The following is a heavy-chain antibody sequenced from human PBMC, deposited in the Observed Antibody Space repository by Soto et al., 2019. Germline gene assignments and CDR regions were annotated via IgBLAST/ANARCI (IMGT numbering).Heavy chain of an antibody. CDR2: IYYSGST. CDR3: ARVGYSIRPDYYYQDGMAV. V-gene: IGHV4-59*01. CDR1: GGSISRYY. D-gene: IGHD6-13*01. J-gene: IGHJ6*02. Sequence: SETRCLPWTGSGGSISRYYWSWIRQPPGKGLEWIGYIYYSGSTNYNPSLKSRVTISVDTSKNQFSLKLSSVTAADTAVYYCARVGYSIRPDYYYQDGMAVPAQRTTVPGS.